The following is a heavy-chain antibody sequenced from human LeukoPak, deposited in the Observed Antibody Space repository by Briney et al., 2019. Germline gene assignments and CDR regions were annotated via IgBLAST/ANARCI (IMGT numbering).Heavy chain of an antibody. V-gene: IGHV4-34*01. Sequence: SETLSLTCAVYGGSFSGYYWSCIRQPPGKGLKWIGEINHSGSTNYNPSLKSRVTISVDTSKNQFSLKLGSVTAADTAVYYCARTPYSGSHFDYWGEGTLVTVSS. D-gene: IGHD1-26*01. CDR1: GGSFSGYY. J-gene: IGHJ4*02. CDR2: INHSGST. CDR3: ARTPYSGSHFDY.